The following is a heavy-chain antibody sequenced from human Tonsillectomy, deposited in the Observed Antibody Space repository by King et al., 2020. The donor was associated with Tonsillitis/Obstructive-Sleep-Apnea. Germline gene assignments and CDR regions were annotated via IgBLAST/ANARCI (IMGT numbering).Heavy chain of an antibody. Sequence: VQLVESGAEVKKPGSSVKVSCKASGGTFSSYAISWVRQAPGQGLEWMGGVIPIFGTANYAQKFQGRVTITADESTSTAYMELSSLRSEDTAVYYCARGPSPTVTTSHFDYWGQGTLVTVSS. CDR1: GGTFSSYA. CDR2: VIPIFGTA. D-gene: IGHD4-11*01. CDR3: ARGPSPTVTTSHFDY. V-gene: IGHV1-69*01. J-gene: IGHJ4*02.